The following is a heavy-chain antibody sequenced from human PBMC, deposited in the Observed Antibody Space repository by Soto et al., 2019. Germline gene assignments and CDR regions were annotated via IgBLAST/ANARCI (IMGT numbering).Heavy chain of an antibody. Sequence: SETLSLTCSVSGGTISGYYWTWIRQPAGKGLEWIGRIYSSGNTKYNPSLQSRVTMSLDASNNQFSLRLSSVTAADTAVYYCARGQRFSDWFDPWGQGTLVTVSS. V-gene: IGHV4-4*07. D-gene: IGHD3-3*01. CDR2: IYSSGNT. J-gene: IGHJ5*02. CDR3: ARGQRFSDWFDP. CDR1: GGTISGYY.